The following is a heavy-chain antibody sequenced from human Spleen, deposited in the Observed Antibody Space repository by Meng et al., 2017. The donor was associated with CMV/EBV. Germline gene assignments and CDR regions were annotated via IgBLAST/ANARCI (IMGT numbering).Heavy chain of an antibody. CDR3: ARGAPFDY. Sequence: LSLTGEVSRGSVSSRNCGSWVRQPPGKKLKWVGEIYHSGGTNYNPSLKSRVTISVDKSKNQFSLKLSSVTAADTAVYYCARGAPFDYWGQGTLVTVSS. D-gene: IGHD1-26*01. CDR2: IYHSGGT. CDR1: RGSVSSRNC. J-gene: IGHJ4*02. V-gene: IGHV4-4*02.